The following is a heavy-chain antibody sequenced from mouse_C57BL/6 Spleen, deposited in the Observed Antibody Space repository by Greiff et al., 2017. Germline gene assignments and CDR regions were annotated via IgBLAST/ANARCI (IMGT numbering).Heavy chain of an antibody. CDR2: IDPSDSYT. J-gene: IGHJ2*01. D-gene: IGHD2-1*01. V-gene: IGHV1-50*01. Sequence: QVQLQQPGAELVKPGASVKLSCKASGYTFTSYWMQWVKQRPGQGLEWIGEIDPSDSYTNYNQKFKGKATLTVDTSSSTAYMQLSSLTSEDSAVYYCARRDLLWPYYFDYWGQGTTLTVSS. CDR3: ARRDLLWPYYFDY. CDR1: GYTFTSYW.